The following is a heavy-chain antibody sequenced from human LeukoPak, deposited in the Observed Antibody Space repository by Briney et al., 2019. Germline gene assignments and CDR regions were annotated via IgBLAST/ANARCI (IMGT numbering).Heavy chain of an antibody. CDR1: GASVSSASY. V-gene: IGHV4-61*01. J-gene: IGHJ5*02. CDR2: IYNGVNT. CDR3: ARSRAFNSGAFDP. Sequence: SETLSLTCTVSGASVSSASYWTWIRQPPGKGVEWIAHIYNGVNTNYNPSLKGRVTISVDTSKNQFSLRLNSVTAADTAVYYCARSRAFNSGAFDPWGQGSLVTVSS. D-gene: IGHD1-26*01.